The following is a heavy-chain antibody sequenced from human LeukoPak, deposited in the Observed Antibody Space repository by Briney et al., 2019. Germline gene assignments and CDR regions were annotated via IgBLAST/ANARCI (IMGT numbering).Heavy chain of an antibody. CDR1: GFTFSSYS. CDR3: AKDPRTYSSGWYVLSYFDY. Sequence: PGGSLRLSCAASGFTFSSYSVNWVRQAPGKGLEWVSFISSSSSYIYYADSVKGRFTISRDNAKNSLYLQMNSLRAEDTAVYYCAKDPRTYSSGWYVLSYFDYWGQGTLVTVSS. D-gene: IGHD6-19*01. V-gene: IGHV3-21*04. CDR2: ISSSSSYI. J-gene: IGHJ4*02.